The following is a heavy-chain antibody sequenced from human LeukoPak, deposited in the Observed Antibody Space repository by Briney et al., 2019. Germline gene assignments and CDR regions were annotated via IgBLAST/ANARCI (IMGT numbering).Heavy chain of an antibody. CDR3: ARDLYGIGVLPRSGWRPTDY. V-gene: IGHV3-23*01. CDR1: GFTFSSYA. D-gene: IGHD6-19*01. J-gene: IGHJ4*02. Sequence: GGSLRLSCAASGFTFSSYAMSWVRQAPGKGLEWVSAISGSGGSTYYADSVKGRFTISRDNAKNSLYLQMNSLRAEDTAVYYCARDLYGIGVLPRSGWRPTDYWGQGTLVTVSS. CDR2: ISGSGGST.